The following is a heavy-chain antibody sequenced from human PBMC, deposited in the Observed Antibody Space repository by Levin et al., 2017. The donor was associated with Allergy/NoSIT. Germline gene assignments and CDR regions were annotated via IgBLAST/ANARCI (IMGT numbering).Heavy chain of an antibody. Sequence: GGSLRLSCAASGFTFSSYGMHWVRQAPGKGLEWVAVISYDGSNKYYADSVKGRFTISRDNSKNTLYLQMNSLRAEDTAVYYCAKDRELMYYYGSGSLCANDYWGQGTLVTVSS. CDR2: ISYDGSNK. V-gene: IGHV3-30*18. CDR3: AKDRELMYYYGSGSLCANDY. D-gene: IGHD3-10*01. J-gene: IGHJ4*02. CDR1: GFTFSSYG.